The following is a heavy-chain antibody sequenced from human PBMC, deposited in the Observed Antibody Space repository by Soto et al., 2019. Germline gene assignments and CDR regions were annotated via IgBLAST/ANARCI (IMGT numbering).Heavy chain of an antibody. CDR3: ARVLTSEDGHYYYALDV. CDR1: GFTFSDYW. V-gene: IGHV3-74*01. J-gene: IGHJ6*02. CDR2: ISSGGSST. Sequence: GGSLRLSCAASGFTFSDYWMHWVRQAPGKGLVWVSRISSGGSSTDYADSVKGRFIVFRDNAKDTLYLQMNSLRAENTAVYYCARVLTSEDGHYYYALDVWGQGTTVTV.